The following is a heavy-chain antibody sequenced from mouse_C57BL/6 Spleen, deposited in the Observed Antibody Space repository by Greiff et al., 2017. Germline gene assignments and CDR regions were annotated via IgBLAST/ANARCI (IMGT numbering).Heavy chain of an antibody. D-gene: IGHD1-1*01. CDR1: GYTFTSYW. Sequence: QVQLQQPGAELVRPGSSVKLSCKASGYTFTSYWMHWVKQRPIQGLDWIGNIDPSDIETHYNQKFKDKATLTVDKSSSTAYMHLSSLTSEDSAVYYCARNYGSSYGYFDVWGKGTTVTVSS. V-gene: IGHV1-52*01. CDR3: ARNYGSSYGYFDV. CDR2: IDPSDIET. J-gene: IGHJ1*03.